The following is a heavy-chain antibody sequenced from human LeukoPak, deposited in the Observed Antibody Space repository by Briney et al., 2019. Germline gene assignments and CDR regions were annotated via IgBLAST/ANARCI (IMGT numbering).Heavy chain of an antibody. CDR3: ASRDYFDY. CDR2: ITYDGSKK. Sequence: PGGSLRLSCAASGFTFSNYGMHWVRQAPGKGLEWVALITYDGSKKDYADSVKGRFTISRDNSKNTLYLQMDSLRAEDTAVYYCASRDYFDYWGQGTLVT. V-gene: IGHV3-33*01. CDR1: GFTFSNYG. J-gene: IGHJ4*02.